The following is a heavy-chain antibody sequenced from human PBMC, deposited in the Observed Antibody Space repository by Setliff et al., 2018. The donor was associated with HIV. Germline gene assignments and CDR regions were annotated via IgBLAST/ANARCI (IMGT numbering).Heavy chain of an antibody. Sequence: PSETLSLTCAVYGGSISDDKWWDWVRQPPGKGLEWIGEIYHTGRTNYDSSLKSRVTMSVDKTKNEFSLKMTSVTAADTAVYYCTRAPGGGKDYFAYWGRGILVTVSS. CDR1: GGSISDDKW. V-gene: IGHV4-4*02. CDR2: IYHTGRT. CDR3: TRAPGGGKDYFAY. J-gene: IGHJ4*02. D-gene: IGHD3-16*01.